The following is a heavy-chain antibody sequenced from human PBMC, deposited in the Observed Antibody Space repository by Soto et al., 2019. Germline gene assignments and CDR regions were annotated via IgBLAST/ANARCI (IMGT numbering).Heavy chain of an antibody. CDR2: INHVGIT. D-gene: IGHD3-3*01. Sequence: QVQLQQWGAGLLKPSETLSLTCAVSGGSFRGFYWTWIRQSPGKGLEWLGDINHVGITNYNPSIKSRASIPVDTSKSQFSLKLSSVTAADTAVYYCARAHDFWGGRQQPIDSWGQGTLVTVSS. V-gene: IGHV4-34*01. J-gene: IGHJ4*02. CDR3: ARAHDFWGGRQQPIDS. CDR1: GGSFRGFY.